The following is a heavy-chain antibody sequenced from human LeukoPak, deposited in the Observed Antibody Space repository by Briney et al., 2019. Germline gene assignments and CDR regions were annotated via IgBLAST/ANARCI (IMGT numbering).Heavy chain of an antibody. V-gene: IGHV3-48*02. CDR2: VSTSSST. J-gene: IGHJ3*02. CDR3: ARRFDI. Sequence: GGSLRLSCAASGFTFSTYSMNWVRQAPGKGLEWVSYVSTSSSTYYADSVKGRFTISRDNAKNSLYLQMNSLRDDDTAVYYCARRFDIWGQGTMVPVSS. CDR1: GFTFSTYS.